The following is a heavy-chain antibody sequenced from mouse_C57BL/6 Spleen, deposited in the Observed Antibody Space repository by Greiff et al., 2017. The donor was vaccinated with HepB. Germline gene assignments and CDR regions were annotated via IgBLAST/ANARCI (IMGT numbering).Heavy chain of an antibody. CDR3: ARLDY. CDR1: GFNFKNTY. J-gene: IGHJ4*01. CDR2: IDPANGNT. V-gene: IGHV14-3*01. Sequence: VQLQQSVAELVRPGASVKLSCTASGFNFKNTYMHWVKQRPEQGLEWIGRIDPANGNTKYAPKFQGKATITTDTSSNTAYLQLSNLTSEAAAIYYSARLDYWGQGTSVTVSS.